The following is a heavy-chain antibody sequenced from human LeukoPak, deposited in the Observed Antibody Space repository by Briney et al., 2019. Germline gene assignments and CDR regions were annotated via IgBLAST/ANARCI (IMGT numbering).Heavy chain of an antibody. J-gene: IGHJ3*02. D-gene: IGHD3-3*01. CDR1: GFTFSNYG. V-gene: IGHV3-30*18. CDR2: ISYDGTNK. Sequence: GGSLRLSCAGSGFTFSNYGMHWVRQAPGKGPEWVAVISYDGTNKYYADSVKGRFTISRDNSKNTVYLQMNSLRAEDTAVYYCAKERITIFGVVKDHDAFDIWGQGTMVTVSS. CDR3: AKERITIFGVVKDHDAFDI.